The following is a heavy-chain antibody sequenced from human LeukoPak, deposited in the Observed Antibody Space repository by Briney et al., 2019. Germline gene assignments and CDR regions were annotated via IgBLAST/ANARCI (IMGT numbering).Heavy chain of an antibody. CDR3: AKDRGGSYGKFDY. D-gene: IGHD5-18*01. CDR1: GFTFSNYW. Sequence: GSLRLSCAASGFTFSNYWMSWVRQAPGKGLEWVANIKHDGSENYYMDSVEGRFTISRDNAKNSLYLQMNSLRAEDTAVYYCAKDRGGSYGKFDYWGQGTLVTVSS. J-gene: IGHJ4*02. V-gene: IGHV3-7*01. CDR2: IKHDGSEN.